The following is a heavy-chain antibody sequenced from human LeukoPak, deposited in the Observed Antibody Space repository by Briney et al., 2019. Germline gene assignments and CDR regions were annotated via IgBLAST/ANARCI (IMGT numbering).Heavy chain of an antibody. V-gene: IGHV4-59*01. J-gene: IGHJ4*02. Sequence: SETLSLTCTVSGGSISSYYWSWIRQPPGKGLEWIGYIYYSGSTNYNPSLKSRVTISVDTSKNQFSLKLSSVTAADTAAYYCARSSIVVVRGFDYWGQGTLVTVSS. CDR3: ARSSIVVVRGFDY. CDR2: IYYSGST. D-gene: IGHD3-22*01. CDR1: GGSISSYY.